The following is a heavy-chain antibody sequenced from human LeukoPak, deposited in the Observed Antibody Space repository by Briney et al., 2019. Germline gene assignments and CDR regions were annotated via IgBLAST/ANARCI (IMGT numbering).Heavy chain of an antibody. CDR2: LSNTGTT. CDR1: GGSFSGYY. Sequence: SETLSLTCAVYGGSFSGYYWSWIRQPPGKGLEWIGCLSNTGTTAYNPSLKSRVTISVDTSKNQFSLRLTSVTAADTAVYYCARRGFFDSWGQGTLVTVSS. D-gene: IGHD3-16*01. J-gene: IGHJ4*02. V-gene: IGHV4-59*08. CDR3: ARRGFFDS.